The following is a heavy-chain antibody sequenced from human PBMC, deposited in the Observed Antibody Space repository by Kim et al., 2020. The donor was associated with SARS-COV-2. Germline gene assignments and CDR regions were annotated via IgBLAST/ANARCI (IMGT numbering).Heavy chain of an antibody. J-gene: IGHJ4*02. CDR2: IIPNGGGT. Sequence: ASVKVSCKASGYPFTGHYLHWVRQAPGQGLEWVGRIIPNGGGTPYAQKFQGRVTMTRDTSINTVYMELNSLSSDDTAVYYCAREHPARWLPFPDTWGQGT. CDR3: AREHPARWLPFPDT. D-gene: IGHD5-12*01. V-gene: IGHV1-2*06. CDR1: GYPFTGHY.